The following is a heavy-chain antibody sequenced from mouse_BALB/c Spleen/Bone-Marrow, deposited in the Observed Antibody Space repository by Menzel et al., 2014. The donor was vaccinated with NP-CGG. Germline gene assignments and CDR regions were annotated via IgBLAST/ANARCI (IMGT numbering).Heavy chain of an antibody. CDR2: ISSGSSTI. V-gene: IGHV5-17*02. D-gene: IGHD1-2*01. CDR1: GFTFSTFG. Sequence: EVKLVESGGGLVQPGGSRKLSCAASGFTFSTFGMHWVRQAPEKGLEWIAYISSGSSTIYYADTVKGRFAISRDNPKNTLFLQMTSLRSEDTAMYYCARKRNFHYYRYYDMDYWGQGTSVTVSS. J-gene: IGHJ4*01. CDR3: ARKRNFHYYRYYDMDY.